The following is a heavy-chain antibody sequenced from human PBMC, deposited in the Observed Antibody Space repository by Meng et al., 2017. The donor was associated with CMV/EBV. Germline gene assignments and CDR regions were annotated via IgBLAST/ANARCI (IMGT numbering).Heavy chain of an antibody. Sequence: SVKVSCKASGGTFSSYTISWVRQAPGQGLEWMGRIIPILGIANYAQKFQGRVTITADKSTSTAYMEPSSLRSEDTAVYYCAREGIRYFDWLLPGYYFDYWGQGTLVTVSS. V-gene: IGHV1-69*04. CDR3: AREGIRYFDWLLPGYYFDY. CDR1: GGTFSSYT. CDR2: IIPILGIA. J-gene: IGHJ4*02. D-gene: IGHD3-9*01.